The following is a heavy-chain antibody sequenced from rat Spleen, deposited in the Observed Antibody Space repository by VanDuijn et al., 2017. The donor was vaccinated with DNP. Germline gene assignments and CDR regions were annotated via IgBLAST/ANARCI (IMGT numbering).Heavy chain of an antibody. Sequence: EVKLVESGGGLVQPGRSLKLSCAASGFNFNDYWMGWVRQAPGKGLEWIGQINKDSSTITYIPSLKDKFTISRDNDQNTLYLQMSKLGSEDTAIYYCAREEIRGTDYYYVMDAWGQGASVTVSS. V-gene: IGHV4-2*01. CDR3: AREEIRGTDYYYVMDA. D-gene: IGHD4-3*01. CDR1: GFNFNDYW. J-gene: IGHJ4*01. CDR2: INKDSSTI.